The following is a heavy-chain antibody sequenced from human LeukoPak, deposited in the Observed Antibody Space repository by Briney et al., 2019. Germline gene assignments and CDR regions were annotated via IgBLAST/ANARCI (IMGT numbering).Heavy chain of an antibody. J-gene: IGHJ5*02. V-gene: IGHV4-30-4*07. CDR3: ARATRITMVRGVIIGWFDP. Sequence: PSETLSLTCSVPGGSISRGGYSWSWIRQPPGKGLEWLGYIYYSGSTYYNPSRKSRVTISVDTSKNQFSLKLSSVTAADTAVYYCARATRITMVRGVIIGWFDPWGQGTLVTVSS. CDR2: IYYSGST. CDR1: GGSISRGGYS. D-gene: IGHD3-10*01.